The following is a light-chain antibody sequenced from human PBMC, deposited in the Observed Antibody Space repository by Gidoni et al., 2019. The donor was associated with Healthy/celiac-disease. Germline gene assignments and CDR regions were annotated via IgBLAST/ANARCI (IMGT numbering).Light chain of an antibody. CDR3: QQSYSTLNT. CDR1: QSISSY. Sequence: IQMTQSPSSLSASVGDRVTITCRASQSISSYLNWYQQKPGKAPKLLIYAASSLQSGVPSSFSGSGSGTDFTLTISSLQPEDFATYYCQQSYSTLNTFGQGTKLEIK. V-gene: IGKV1-39*01. CDR2: AAS. J-gene: IGKJ2*01.